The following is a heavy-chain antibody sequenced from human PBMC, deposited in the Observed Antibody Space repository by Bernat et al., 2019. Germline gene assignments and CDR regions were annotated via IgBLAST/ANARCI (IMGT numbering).Heavy chain of an antibody. J-gene: IGHJ4*02. CDR1: GFTFSDYG. CDR2: ISYDGSNK. V-gene: IGHV3-30*03. Sequence: QVQLVESGGGVVQPGGSLRLSCAASGFTFSDYGMPWVRQAPGKGLEWVAVISYDGSNKYYADSVKGRFTISRDNSKNTLYLQMNSLRAEDTAVYYCTGDFDYWGQGTLVTVSS. CDR3: TGDFDY.